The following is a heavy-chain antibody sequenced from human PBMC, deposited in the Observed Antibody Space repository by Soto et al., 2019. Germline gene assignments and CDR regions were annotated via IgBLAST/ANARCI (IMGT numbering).Heavy chain of an antibody. CDR3: ATGLLRYYAY. V-gene: IGHV3-15*01. CDR2: IKSKFDGETI. D-gene: IGHD3-9*01. J-gene: IGHJ4*01. CDR1: GINFSRAW. Sequence: GGSLRLSCAASGINFSRAWMSWVRQAPGKGLEWVGRIKSKFDGETIDYAAPVKGRFTISRDDSKNILYLQMNSLNTEDTAVYYCATGLLRYYAYWGHGTLVTVSS.